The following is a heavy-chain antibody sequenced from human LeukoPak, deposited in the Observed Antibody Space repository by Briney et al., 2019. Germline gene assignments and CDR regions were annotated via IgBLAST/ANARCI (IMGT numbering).Heavy chain of an antibody. CDR3: ARDNSVGDNAWWFDP. CDR1: GYTFTSYY. V-gene: IGHV1-46*01. CDR2: INPTGGST. J-gene: IGHJ5*02. D-gene: IGHD1-26*01. Sequence: GASVKVSCKASGYTFTSYYMHWVRQAHGQGLEWMGLINPTGGSTGYAQKFQGRVTMTRDMSTSTDYMELSSLRSEDTAIYYCARDNSVGDNAWWFDPWGQGTLVTVSS.